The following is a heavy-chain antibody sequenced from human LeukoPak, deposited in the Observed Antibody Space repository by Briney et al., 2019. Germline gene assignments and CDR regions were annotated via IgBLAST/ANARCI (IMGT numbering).Heavy chain of an antibody. V-gene: IGHV1-69*05. D-gene: IGHD3-10*01. Sequence: GASVKVSCKASGGTFSSYAISWVRQAPGQGLEWMGGIIPIFGTANYAQKFQGRVTITTDESTSTAYMELSSLRSEDTAVYYCARGRVCRGVIIWYFVYWGQGTLVTDSS. J-gene: IGHJ4*02. CDR1: GGTFSSYA. CDR3: ARGRVCRGVIIWYFVY. CDR2: IIPIFGTA.